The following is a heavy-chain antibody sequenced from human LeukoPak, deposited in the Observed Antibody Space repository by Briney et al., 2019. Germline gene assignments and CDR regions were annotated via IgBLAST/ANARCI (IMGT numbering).Heavy chain of an antibody. CDR1: GGSFSGYY. D-gene: IGHD3-22*01. CDR2: INHSGST. CDR3: ARGKGDYYDSSGQPNWFDP. J-gene: IGHJ5*02. V-gene: IGHV4-34*01. Sequence: SETLSLTCAVYGGSFSGYYWSWIRQPPGKGLKWIGEINHSGSTNYNPSLKSRVTISVDTSKNQFSLKLSSVTAADTAVYYCARGKGDYYDSSGQPNWFDPWGQGTLVTVSS.